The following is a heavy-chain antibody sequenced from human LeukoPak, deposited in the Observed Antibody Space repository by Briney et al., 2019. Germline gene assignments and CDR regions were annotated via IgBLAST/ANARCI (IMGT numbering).Heavy chain of an antibody. CDR3: ARGEAELVGADDAFDI. D-gene: IGHD1-26*01. Sequence: PGGSLRLSCAASGFTFSSYWMHWVRQAPGKGLEWVAVISYDGSNKYYADSVKGRFTISRDNSKNTLYLQMNSLRAEDTAVYYCARGEAELVGADDAFDIWGQGTMVTVSS. CDR2: ISYDGSNK. V-gene: IGHV3-30*03. J-gene: IGHJ3*02. CDR1: GFTFSSYW.